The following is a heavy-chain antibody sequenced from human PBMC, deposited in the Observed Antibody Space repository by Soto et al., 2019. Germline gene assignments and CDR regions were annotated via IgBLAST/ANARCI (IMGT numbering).Heavy chain of an antibody. Sequence: QVQLQESGPGLVKPSQTLSLTCTVSGGSVSSGGYYWSWIRQHTGKGLEWIGYIYYSGSTYYNPSLKSRLTISVDTSKNQFSLKLSSVTAADTAVYYSARERRVGASAFDICGQGTMVTVSS. CDR2: IYYSGST. J-gene: IGHJ3*02. CDR1: GGSVSSGGYY. CDR3: ARERRVGASAFDI. V-gene: IGHV4-31*03. D-gene: IGHD1-26*01.